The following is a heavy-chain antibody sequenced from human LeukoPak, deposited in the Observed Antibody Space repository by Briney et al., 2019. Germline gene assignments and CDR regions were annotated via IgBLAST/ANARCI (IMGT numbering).Heavy chain of an antibody. J-gene: IGHJ4*02. Sequence: PGGSLRLSCAASGFTFSSYAMHWVRQAPGKGLEWVAVISYDGSNKYYADSVKGRFTISRDNSKNTLYLQMNSLRAEDTAVYYCASDLITMVRGVIIGPTRTKIDYWGQGTLVTVSS. V-gene: IGHV3-30-3*01. D-gene: IGHD3-10*01. CDR3: ASDLITMVRGVIIGPTRTKIDY. CDR2: ISYDGSNK. CDR1: GFTFSSYA.